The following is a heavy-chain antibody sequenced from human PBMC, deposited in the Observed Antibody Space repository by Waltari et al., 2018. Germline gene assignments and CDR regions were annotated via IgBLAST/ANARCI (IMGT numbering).Heavy chain of an antibody. Sequence: EVQLVESGGGLVQSGGSLRLSCAASGFSFTTYSMAWVRQAPGKGLEWVANIRQDYGVEYVDSVKGRFTISRDSAKNSMYLQMNSLRAEDTAMYYCARWRGQQSEFDSWGPGTLVTVSS. J-gene: IGHJ4*02. CDR1: GFSFTTYS. CDR3: ARWRGQQSEFDS. V-gene: IGHV3-7*03. CDR2: IRQDYGV. D-gene: IGHD3-3*01.